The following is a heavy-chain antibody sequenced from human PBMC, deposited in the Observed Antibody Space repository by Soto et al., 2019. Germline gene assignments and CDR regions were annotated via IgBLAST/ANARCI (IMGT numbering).Heavy chain of an antibody. Sequence: EVHLVESGGGLVQTGGSLRLSCAISESTVRSDWMNWVRQAPGKGLEWVAHTNQDGSEKYYVDSVKGRFTIFRDNAKNSLYLQMNSRKGGDTAMYYCSGGVGDAFWGQGTLVTVSS. V-gene: IGHV3-7*04. D-gene: IGHD3-16*01. CDR2: TNQDGSEK. CDR1: ESTVRSDW. J-gene: IGHJ4*02. CDR3: SGGVGDAF.